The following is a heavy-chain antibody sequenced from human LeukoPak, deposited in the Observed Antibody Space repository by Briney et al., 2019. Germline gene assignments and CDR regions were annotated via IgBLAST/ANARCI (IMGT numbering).Heavy chain of an antibody. D-gene: IGHD4-23*01. J-gene: IGHJ3*02. CDR3: ARDRSDYGGNSGAFDI. V-gene: IGHV1-46*01. Sequence: ASVKVSCKASGYTFTSYYMHCVRQAPGQGLEGMGIINPSGGSTSYAQKLQGRVTMTRDTSTTTVYMELSSLRSEDTAVYYCARDRSDYGGNSGAFDIWGQGTMVTVSS. CDR2: INPSGGST. CDR1: GYTFTSYY.